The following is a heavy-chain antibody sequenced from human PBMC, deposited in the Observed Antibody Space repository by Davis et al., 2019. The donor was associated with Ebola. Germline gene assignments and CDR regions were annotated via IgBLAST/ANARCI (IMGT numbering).Heavy chain of an antibody. V-gene: IGHV5-51*01. CDR2: IYPGDSDT. D-gene: IGHD2-2*02. CDR1: GYSFTSYW. J-gene: IGHJ4*02. CDR3: ARQYCSTTTCYTGFGNY. Sequence: GESLKISCKGSGYSFTSYWIGWVRQMLGKGLEWMGIIYPGDSDTRYSPSFQGQVTISADKSISTAYLQWSSLKASDTAMYYCARQYCSTTTCYTGFGNYWGQGTLVTVSS.